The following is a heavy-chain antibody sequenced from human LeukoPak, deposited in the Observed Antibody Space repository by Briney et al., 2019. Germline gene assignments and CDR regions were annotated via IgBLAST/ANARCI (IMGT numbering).Heavy chain of an antibody. V-gene: IGHV3-11*01. J-gene: IGHJ4*02. CDR1: GFTFSDYY. D-gene: IGHD3-22*01. CDR2: ISSSGSTI. CDR3: ARVQHYYDSSGYRY. Sequence: GGSLRLSCAASGFTFSDYYMSWIRQAPGKGLEWGSYISSSGSTIYYADSVKGRFTISRDNAKNSLYLQMNSLRAEDTAVYYCARVQHYYDSSGYRYWGQGTLVTVSS.